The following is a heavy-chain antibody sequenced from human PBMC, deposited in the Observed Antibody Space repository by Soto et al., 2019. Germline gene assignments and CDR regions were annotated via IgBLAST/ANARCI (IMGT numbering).Heavy chain of an antibody. CDR1: GGSISSYY. V-gene: IGHV4-59*01. J-gene: IGHJ5*02. D-gene: IGHD3-10*01. CDR3: ARDRGDGYNNFDP. CDR2: IYYSGST. Sequence: SETLSLTCTVPGGSISSYYWSWIRQPPGKGLEWIGYIYYSGSTNYNPSLKSRVTISVDTSKNQFSLKLSFVTAADTAVYYCARDRGDGYNNFDPWGQGTLVTVSS.